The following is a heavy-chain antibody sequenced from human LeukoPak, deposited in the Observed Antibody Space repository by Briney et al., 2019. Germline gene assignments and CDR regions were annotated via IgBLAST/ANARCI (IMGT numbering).Heavy chain of an antibody. J-gene: IGHJ4*02. V-gene: IGHV1-46*01. CDR3: ARGPATATAWPFDY. Sequence: ASMKISCKASGYTFTNYYMHWVRRAPGQGLEWMGIINPSGGSTRSAQNFQDRVTMTRDTSTSTVYMELSSLRSEDTAVYYCARGPATATAWPFDYWGQGTLVTVSS. CDR2: INPSGGST. CDR1: GYTFTNYY. D-gene: IGHD6-13*01.